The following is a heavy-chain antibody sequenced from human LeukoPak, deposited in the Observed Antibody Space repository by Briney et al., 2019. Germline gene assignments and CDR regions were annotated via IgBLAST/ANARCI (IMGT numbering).Heavy chain of an antibody. CDR1: GFTFSSYA. Sequence: GGSLRPSCAASGFTFSSYAMTWVRQAPGKGLEWVSSISSSSSYIYYADSVKGRFTISRDNAKNSLYLQMNSLRAEDTAVYYCARAKPITMIVVVIKDYYYYYMDVWGKGTTVTVSS. V-gene: IGHV3-21*01. J-gene: IGHJ6*03. D-gene: IGHD3-22*01. CDR2: ISSSSSYI. CDR3: ARAKPITMIVVVIKDYYYYYMDV.